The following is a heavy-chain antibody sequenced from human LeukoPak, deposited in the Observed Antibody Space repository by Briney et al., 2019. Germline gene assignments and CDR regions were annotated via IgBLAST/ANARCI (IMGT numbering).Heavy chain of an antibody. CDR3: AANGYSSGWYFDY. CDR1: GFTFSSYA. D-gene: IGHD6-19*01. J-gene: IGHJ4*02. Sequence: GRSLRLSCAASGFTFSSYAMHWVRQAPGKGLEWVAVISYDGSNKYYADSVKGRFTISRDNSKNTLYLQMNSLRAEDTAVYYCAANGYSSGWYFDYWGQGTLVTVSS. V-gene: IGHV3-30-3*01. CDR2: ISYDGSNK.